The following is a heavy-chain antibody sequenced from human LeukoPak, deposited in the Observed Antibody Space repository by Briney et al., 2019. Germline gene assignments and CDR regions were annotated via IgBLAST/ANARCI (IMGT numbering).Heavy chain of an antibody. CDR2: IIPIFGTA. CDR3: ARAVHYSGTSDQYTGGWYYFDF. Sequence: ASVKVSCKASRGTFSSYTISWVRQAPGQGLEWMGAIIPIFGTANYAQKFQGRVTITADESTSTAYMELSSLRSEDTAVYYCARAVHYSGTSDQYTGGWYYFDFWGQGTLVTVSS. J-gene: IGHJ4*02. D-gene: IGHD3-10*01. V-gene: IGHV1-69*13. CDR1: RGTFSSYT.